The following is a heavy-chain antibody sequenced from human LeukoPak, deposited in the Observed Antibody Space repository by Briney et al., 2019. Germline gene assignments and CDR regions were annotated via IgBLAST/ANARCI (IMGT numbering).Heavy chain of an antibody. CDR3: ASGGGHTAVSTFDY. D-gene: IGHD5-18*01. CDR2: IIPIFGTA. J-gene: IGHJ4*02. V-gene: IGHV1-69*13. Sequence: SVKVSCKASGGTFSSYAISWVRQAPGQGLEWVGGIIPIFGTANYAQKFQGRVTITADESTSTAYMELSSLRSEDTAVYYCASGGGHTAVSTFDYWGQGTLVTVSS. CDR1: GGTFSSYA.